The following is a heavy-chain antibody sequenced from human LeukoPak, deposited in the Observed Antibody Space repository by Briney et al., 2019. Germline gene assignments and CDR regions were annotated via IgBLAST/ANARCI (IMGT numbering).Heavy chain of an antibody. CDR3: ARSIELWPHFDY. Sequence: NPSETLSLTCTVSGVSISSSPYYWGWIRQPPGKGLEWIGSTYYSESTYYNPSLKGRVTISVDTSKNQFSLKLSSVTAADTAVYYCARSIELWPHFDYWGQGTLVTVSA. CDR2: TYYSEST. D-gene: IGHD5-18*01. V-gene: IGHV4-39*01. J-gene: IGHJ4*02. CDR1: GVSISSSPYY.